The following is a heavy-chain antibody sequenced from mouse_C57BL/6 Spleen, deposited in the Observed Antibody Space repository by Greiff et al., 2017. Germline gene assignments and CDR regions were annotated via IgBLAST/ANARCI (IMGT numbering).Heavy chain of an antibody. CDR3: ARREMGYGGYAMDY. V-gene: IGHV1-19*01. CDR1: GYTFTDYY. J-gene: IGHJ4*01. CDR2: INPYNGGT. Sequence: VQLQQSGPVLVKPGASVKMSCKASGYTFTDYYMNWVKQSHGKSLEWIGVINPYNGGTSYNQKVKGKATLTVDKSSSTAYLELNILTSEDSAVYYCARREMGYGGYAMDYWGQGTSVTVSS. D-gene: IGHD2-2*01.